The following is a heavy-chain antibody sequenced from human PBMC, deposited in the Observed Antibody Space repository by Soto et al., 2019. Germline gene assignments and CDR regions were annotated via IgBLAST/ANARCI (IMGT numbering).Heavy chain of an antibody. CDR1: GFTFSSYG. D-gene: IGHD6-13*01. CDR3: ARDSVPAGTLDY. J-gene: IGHJ4*02. Sequence: GGSLRLSCAASGFTFSSYGMHWVRQAPGKGLEWVAVIWYDGSNKYYADSVKGRFTISRDNSKNTLYLQMNSLRAEDTAVYYCARDSVPAGTLDYWGQGTLVTVSS. V-gene: IGHV3-33*01. CDR2: IWYDGSNK.